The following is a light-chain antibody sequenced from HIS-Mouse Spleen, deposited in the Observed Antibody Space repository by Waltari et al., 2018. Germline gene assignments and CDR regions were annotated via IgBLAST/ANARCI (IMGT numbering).Light chain of an antibody. Sequence: QSALTQPASVSGSPGQSTTISCTGTSSDVGGYNYVSWYQQHPGKAPKLMISEVSSRPSGVYNRVSGSKSGNTASLTISALQAEDEADYYCSSYTSSSTPYVFGTGTKVTVL. V-gene: IGLV2-14*01. CDR2: EVS. CDR3: SSYTSSSTPYV. CDR1: SSDVGGYNY. J-gene: IGLJ1*01.